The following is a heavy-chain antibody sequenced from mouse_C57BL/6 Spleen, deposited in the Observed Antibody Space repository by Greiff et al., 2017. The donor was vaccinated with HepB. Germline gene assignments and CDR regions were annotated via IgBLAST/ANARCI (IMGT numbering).Heavy chain of an antibody. J-gene: IGHJ4*01. D-gene: IGHD1-1*01. CDR2: IDPSDSYT. Sequence: QVQLQQPGAELVRPGTSVKLSCKASGYTFTSYWMHWVKQRPGQGLEWIGVIDPSDSYTNYNQKFKGQATLTVDTSSSTAYMQLSSLRSEDSAVYYCARSAYYYGSSCYAMDYWGQGTSVTVSS. V-gene: IGHV1-59*01. CDR1: GYTFTSYW. CDR3: ARSAYYYGSSCYAMDY.